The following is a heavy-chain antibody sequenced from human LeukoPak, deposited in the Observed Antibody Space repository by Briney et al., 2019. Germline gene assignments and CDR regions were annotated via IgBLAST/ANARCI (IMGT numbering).Heavy chain of an antibody. CDR3: VRGVGVSRFNYFDP. Sequence: GGSLRLSCAASGFTFSSFGMHWVRQAPGKGVEWLAVIWYDASNKYYADSVKGRFTISRDNSKNTLYLQMNSLRDDDTAVYYCVRGVGVSRFNYFDPWGQGTLVTVSS. CDR1: GFTFSSFG. V-gene: IGHV3-33*01. CDR2: IWYDASNK. D-gene: IGHD5-24*01. J-gene: IGHJ5*02.